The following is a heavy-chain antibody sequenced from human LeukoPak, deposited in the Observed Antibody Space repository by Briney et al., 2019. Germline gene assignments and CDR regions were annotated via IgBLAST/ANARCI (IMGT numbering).Heavy chain of an antibody. J-gene: IGHJ2*01. V-gene: IGHV3-66*01. D-gene: IGHD3-22*01. CDR2: IYSGGST. CDR1: GFTVSSNY. CDR3: ARDAPPSYYYDSSGNAWYFDI. Sequence: GGSLRLSCAASGFTVSSNYMSWVRQAPGKGLEWVSVIYSGGSTYYADSVKGRFTISRDNSKNTLYLQMNGLRAEDTAVYYCARDAPPSYYYDSSGNAWYFDIWGRGTLVTVSS.